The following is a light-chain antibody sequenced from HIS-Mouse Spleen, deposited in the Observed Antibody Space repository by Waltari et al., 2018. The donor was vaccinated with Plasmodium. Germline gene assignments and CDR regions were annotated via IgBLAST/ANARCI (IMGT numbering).Light chain of an antibody. CDR3: AAWDDSLSGWV. J-gene: IGLJ3*02. Sequence: QSVLTQPPSASGTPGQRVTISCSGSSSNIGSNYVYWYQQLPGTAPKLLIYRNNQRPSGVPDRFSCSTSGTSASLAISGLRSEDEADYYCAAWDDSLSGWVFGGGTKLTVL. CDR1: SSNIGSNY. CDR2: RNN. V-gene: IGLV1-47*01.